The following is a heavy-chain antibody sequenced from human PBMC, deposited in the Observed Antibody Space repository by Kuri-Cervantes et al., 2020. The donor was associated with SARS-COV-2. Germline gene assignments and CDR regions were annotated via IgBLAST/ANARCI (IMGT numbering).Heavy chain of an antibody. CDR3: ARGTVGAPGGGMDV. CDR2: IYTSGST. Sequence: LRLSCTVSGGSISSGSYYWSWIRQPAGKGLEWIGHIYTSGSTNYNPSLESRVTISVDTSKNQFSLKLSSVTAADTAVYYCARGTVGAPGGGMDVWGQGTTVTVSS. CDR1: GGSISSGSYY. V-gene: IGHV4-61*09. J-gene: IGHJ6*02. D-gene: IGHD1-26*01.